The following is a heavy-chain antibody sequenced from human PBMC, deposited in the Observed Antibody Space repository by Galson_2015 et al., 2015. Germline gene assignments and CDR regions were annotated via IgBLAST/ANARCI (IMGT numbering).Heavy chain of an antibody. CDR1: GFTFSKYW. J-gene: IGHJ6*02. Sequence: SLRLSCAASGFTFSKYWMLWVRQAPGKGPEWVATIKQDGSDTYYGDSMRGRFTISRDNAKNSVYLQMISLHAEDTAVYYCARVRWLLVGDNYQYNGMDVWGQGTTVTVSS. V-gene: IGHV3-7*03. CDR2: IKQDGSDT. D-gene: IGHD3-22*01. CDR3: ARVRWLLVGDNYQYNGMDV.